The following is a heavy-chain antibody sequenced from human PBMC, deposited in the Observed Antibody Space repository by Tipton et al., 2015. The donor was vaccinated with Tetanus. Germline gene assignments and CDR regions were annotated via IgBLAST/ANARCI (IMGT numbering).Heavy chain of an antibody. V-gene: IGHV1-2*02. Sequence: QLVQSGAEVKKPGASVKVSCKASGYTFTGYYMHWVRQAPGQGLEWMGWINPNSGGTNYAQKFQGRVTMTRDTSISTAYMEVSRLRSGDESVYYCARGMDCDCSRLDDFWDQRHMVTVSS. D-gene: IGHD3-22*01. CDR2: INPNSGGT. CDR3: ARGMDCDCSRLDDF. J-gene: IGHJ4*02. CDR1: GYTFTGYY.